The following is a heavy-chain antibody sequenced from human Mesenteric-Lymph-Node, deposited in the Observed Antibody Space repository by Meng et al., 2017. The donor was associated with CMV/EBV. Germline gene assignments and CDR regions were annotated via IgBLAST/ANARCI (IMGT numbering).Heavy chain of an antibody. CDR2: VYYSGGY. CDR3: ARGSYSWNYFDF. CDR1: GDSCSRGGYY. V-gene: IGHV4-31*11. J-gene: IGHJ4*02. D-gene: IGHD2-21*01. Sequence: CAVSGDSCSRGGYYWGWLRQHPGEGLEWIGYVYYSGGYLYKPSLKSRVTISVDTSKAQFSLKLSSVTAADTAFYYCARGSYSWNYFDFWGQGALVTVSS.